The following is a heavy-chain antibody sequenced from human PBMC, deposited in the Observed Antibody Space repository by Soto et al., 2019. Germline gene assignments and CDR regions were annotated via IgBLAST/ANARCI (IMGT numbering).Heavy chain of an antibody. CDR1: GGTFSSYA. Sequence: QVQLAQYGAEVKKPRSSVKVSCKASGGTFSSYAISWVRQSPGQGLEWMVGIIPIFGTANYAQKFHGRVTITADESTSTVYMELSSLRSEDTAVYYCASAPNESSGYYYGMDVWGQGTTVTVSS. V-gene: IGHV1-69*12. CDR3: ASAPNESSGYYYGMDV. J-gene: IGHJ6*02. CDR2: IIPIFGTA. D-gene: IGHD6-19*01.